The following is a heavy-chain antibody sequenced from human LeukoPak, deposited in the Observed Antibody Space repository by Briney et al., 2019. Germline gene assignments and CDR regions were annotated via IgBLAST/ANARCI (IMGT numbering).Heavy chain of an antibody. CDR1: GFTFSSYS. Sequence: RAGGSLRLSCAASGFTFSSYSMNWVRQAPGKGLEWVSSISSSSSYIYYADSVKGRFTISRDNAKNSLYLQMNSLRAEDTAVYYCARDGPAAAGLNAFDIWGQGTMVTVSS. CDR3: ARDGPAAAGLNAFDI. CDR2: ISSSSSYI. D-gene: IGHD6-13*01. J-gene: IGHJ3*02. V-gene: IGHV3-21*01.